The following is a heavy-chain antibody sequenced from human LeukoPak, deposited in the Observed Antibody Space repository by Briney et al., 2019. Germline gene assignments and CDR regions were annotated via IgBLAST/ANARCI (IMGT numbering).Heavy chain of an antibody. CDR1: GFSLSTSGVC. CDR2: IDWDDDK. J-gene: IGHJ6*03. Sequence: SGPTLVNPTQTLTLTCTFSGFSLSTSGVCVTWIRQPPGKALEWLARIDWDDDKFYSTSLKTRLSISKDTSKNQVVLTMTNMGPVDTATYYCARGSVYYYYMDVWGKGTTVTISS. D-gene: IGHD2-15*01. CDR3: ARGSVYYYYMDV. V-gene: IGHV2-70*17.